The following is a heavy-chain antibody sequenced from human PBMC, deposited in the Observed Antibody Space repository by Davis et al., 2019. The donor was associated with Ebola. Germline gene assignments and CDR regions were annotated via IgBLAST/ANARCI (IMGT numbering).Heavy chain of an antibody. V-gene: IGHV4-59*01. CDR3: TLGAGWLTDY. J-gene: IGHJ4*02. D-gene: IGHD6-19*01. Sequence: ESLKISCAASGFRFNTYGMHWVRQPPGKGPEWIGYIHYSDNPEYNPSLGTRVSISVDTSRNQFSLNLTSVTAADTAIYYCTLGAGWLTDYWGQGALVTVSS. CDR1: GFRFNTYG. CDR2: IHYSDNP.